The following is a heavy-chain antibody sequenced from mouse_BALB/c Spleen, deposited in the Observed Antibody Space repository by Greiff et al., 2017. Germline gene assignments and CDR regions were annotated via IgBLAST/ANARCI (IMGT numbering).Heavy chain of an antibody. CDR3: ARDYYGNYNAMDY. CDR2: ISDGGSYT. V-gene: IGHV5-4*02. D-gene: IGHD2-1*01. CDR1: GFTFSDYY. J-gene: IGHJ4*01. Sequence: EVMVVESGGGLVKPGGSLKLSCAASGFTFSDYYMYWVRQTPEKRLEWVATISDGGSYTYYPDSVKGRFTISRDNAKNNLYLQMSSLKSEDTAMYYCARDYYGNYNAMDYWGQGTSVTVSS.